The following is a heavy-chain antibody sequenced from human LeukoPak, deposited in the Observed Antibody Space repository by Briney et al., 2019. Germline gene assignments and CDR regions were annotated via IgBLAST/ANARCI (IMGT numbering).Heavy chain of an antibody. D-gene: IGHD6-13*01. V-gene: IGHV4-34*01. CDR2: INHSGST. CDR3: PRGPGIAAAGTPPFDY. J-gene: IGHJ4*02. Sequence: PSETLSLTCAVFGGSFSGYYWSWIRQPPGKGLEWIGEINHSGSTNYNPSLKSRVTISVDTSKNQFSLKLSSVTAADTAVYYCPRGPGIAAAGTPPFDYWGQGTLVTVSS. CDR1: GGSFSGYY.